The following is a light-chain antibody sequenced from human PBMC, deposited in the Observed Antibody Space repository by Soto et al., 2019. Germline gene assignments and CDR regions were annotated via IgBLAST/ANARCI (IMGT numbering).Light chain of an antibody. J-gene: IGLJ1*01. V-gene: IGLV4-69*01. CDR1: SGNSSYA. CDR2: LNSDGSH. CDR3: QTWGTGIHV. Sequence: QLVLTQSPSASASLGASVKFTCTLSSGNSSYAIAWHQQQPEKGPRYLMKLNSDGSHSKGDGIPDRFSGSSSGAERYLTISSLQSEDEADYYCQTWGTGIHVFGTGTKVTVL.